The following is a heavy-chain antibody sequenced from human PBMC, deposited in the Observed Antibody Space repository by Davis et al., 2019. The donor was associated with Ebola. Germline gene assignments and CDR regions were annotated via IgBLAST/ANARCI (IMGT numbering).Heavy chain of an antibody. V-gene: IGHV3-23*01. J-gene: IGHJ6*04. Sequence: PGGSLRLSCADSVITFSSYAMTWVRQAPGTGLEWVSAISGSGGPTYYAGSVKGRFTVSRDNSKKTMYLQMNSLRAEDTAVYYCARSGLSFGVVKYHYGMDVWGKGTTVTVSS. CDR3: ARSGLSFGVVKYHYGMDV. D-gene: IGHD3-3*01. CDR2: ISGSGGPT. CDR1: VITFSSYA.